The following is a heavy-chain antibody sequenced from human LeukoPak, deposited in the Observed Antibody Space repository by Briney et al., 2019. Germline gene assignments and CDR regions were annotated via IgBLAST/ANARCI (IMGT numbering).Heavy chain of an antibody. V-gene: IGHV3-21*01. J-gene: IGHJ4*02. CDR2: ISSSSSYI. D-gene: IGHD6-19*01. CDR3: ARSDSGWSQIDY. Sequence: GGSLRLSCAASGFTFSSYSMNWVRQAPGKGLEWVSSISSSSSYIYYADSVKGRFTISRDNAKNSLYLRMNSLRAEDTAVYYCARSDSGWSQIDYWGQGTLVTVSS. CDR1: GFTFSSYS.